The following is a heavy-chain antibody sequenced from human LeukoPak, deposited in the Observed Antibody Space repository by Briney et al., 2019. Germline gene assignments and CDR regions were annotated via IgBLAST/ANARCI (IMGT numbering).Heavy chain of an antibody. Sequence: PGGSLRLSCAASGFTFSSYSMNWVRQAPGKGLEWVSSISSSSSYIYYADSVKGRFTISRDNAKNSLYRQMNSLRAEDTAVYYCARDFARRVYDRSGKDAFDIWGQGTMVTVSS. CDR3: ARDFARRVYDRSGKDAFDI. CDR1: GFTFSSYS. D-gene: IGHD3-22*01. CDR2: ISSSSSYI. J-gene: IGHJ3*02. V-gene: IGHV3-21*01.